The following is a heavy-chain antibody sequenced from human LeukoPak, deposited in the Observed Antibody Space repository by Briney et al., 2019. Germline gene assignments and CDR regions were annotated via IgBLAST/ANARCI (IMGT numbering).Heavy chain of an antibody. V-gene: IGHV3-20*04. Sequence: GGSLRLSCAASGFTFNDYGMSWVRQGPGKALEWVSGINWNGGTTGYADSVRGRFTISRDNAKNSLYLQMNSLRAEDTALYYCARDKHYYDSSNYVWGQGTLVTVSS. CDR2: INWNGGTT. CDR3: ARDKHYYDSSNYV. J-gene: IGHJ4*02. CDR1: GFTFNDYG. D-gene: IGHD3-22*01.